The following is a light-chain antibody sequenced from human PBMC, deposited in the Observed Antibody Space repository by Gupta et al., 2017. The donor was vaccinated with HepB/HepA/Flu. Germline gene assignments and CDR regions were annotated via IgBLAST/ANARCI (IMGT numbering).Light chain of an antibody. Sequence: EIVMTQSPATLSVSPGERATLSCRASQSVTSNLAWYQQRPGQPPRLLFYGASTRATTSPARLSSSGSGTEFIITISSLLSEDVAVYYCQQYNDWPYTFGRGTKLEIK. CDR1: QSVTSN. CDR2: GAS. CDR3: QQYNDWPYT. V-gene: IGKV3-15*01. J-gene: IGKJ2*01.